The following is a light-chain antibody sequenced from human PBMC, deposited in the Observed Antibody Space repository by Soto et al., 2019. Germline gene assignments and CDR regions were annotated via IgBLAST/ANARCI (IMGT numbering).Light chain of an antibody. V-gene: IGLV3-21*04. CDR2: YDS. CDR3: QVWDTNVV. Sequence: SYELTQPPSVSVAPGKTAMITCGGNNIGSESVHWYQQRPGQAPVLVISYDSDRPSGIPERFSGSNSGNTATLTISRVEAGDEADYYCQVWDTNVVFGGGTKVTVL. J-gene: IGLJ2*01. CDR1: NIGSES.